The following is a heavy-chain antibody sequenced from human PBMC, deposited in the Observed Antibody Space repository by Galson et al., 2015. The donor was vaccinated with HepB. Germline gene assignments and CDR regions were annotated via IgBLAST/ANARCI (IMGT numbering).Heavy chain of an antibody. V-gene: IGHV4-39*01. Sequence: TLSLTCTVSGGSISSSSYYWGWIRQPPGRGLEWIGSIYYSGSTYYNPSLKSRVTISVDTSKNQFSLKLSSVTAADTAVYYCARLPEVGATGGLPFDYWGQGTLVTVSS. J-gene: IGHJ4*02. D-gene: IGHD1-26*01. CDR3: ARLPEVGATGGLPFDY. CDR2: IYYSGST. CDR1: GGSISSSSYY.